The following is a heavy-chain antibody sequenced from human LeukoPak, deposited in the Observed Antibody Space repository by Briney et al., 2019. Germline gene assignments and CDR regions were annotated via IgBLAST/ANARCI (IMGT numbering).Heavy chain of an antibody. J-gene: IGHJ1*01. Sequence: GASVKVSCKVSGYTLTELSMHWVRQAPGKGLEWMGGFDPEDGETIYAQKFQGRVTMTEDTSTDTAYMELSSLRSEDTAVYYCATAWSYLGDTAEYFQHWGQGTLVTVSS. CDR1: GYTLTELS. CDR3: ATAWSYLGDTAEYFQH. CDR2: FDPEDGET. D-gene: IGHD1-26*01. V-gene: IGHV1-24*01.